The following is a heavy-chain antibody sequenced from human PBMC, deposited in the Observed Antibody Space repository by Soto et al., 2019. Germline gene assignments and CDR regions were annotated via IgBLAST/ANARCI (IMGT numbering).Heavy chain of an antibody. CDR2: IYYSGST. J-gene: IGHJ4*02. CDR1: GGSISSGDYY. Sequence: SETLSLTCTVSGGSISSGDYYWSWIRQPPGKGLEWIGYIYYSGSTYYNPSLKSRVTISVDTSKNQFSLKLSSVTAADTAVYYCARADPASTYYYDSSGYYYFDYWGQGTLVTVSS. V-gene: IGHV4-30-4*01. D-gene: IGHD3-22*01. CDR3: ARADPASTYYYDSSGYYYFDY.